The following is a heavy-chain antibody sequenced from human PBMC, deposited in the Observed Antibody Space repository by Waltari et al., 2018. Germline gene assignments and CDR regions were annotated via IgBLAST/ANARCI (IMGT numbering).Heavy chain of an antibody. CDR3: ASGALEYSSSSGDY. Sequence: QVQLVQSGAEVKKPGSSVKVPCEASGGTFSRYAFSWVRAAPGTGLEWMGRIIPFFGTANYAQKFQGRVTITADESTSTAYMELSSLRSEDTAVYYCASGALEYSSSSGDYWGQGTLVTVSS. V-gene: IGHV1-69*15. CDR2: IIPFFGTA. J-gene: IGHJ4*02. D-gene: IGHD6-6*01. CDR1: GGTFSRYA.